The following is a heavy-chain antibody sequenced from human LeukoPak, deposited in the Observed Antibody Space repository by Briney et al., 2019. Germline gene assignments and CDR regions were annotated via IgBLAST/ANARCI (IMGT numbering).Heavy chain of an antibody. V-gene: IGHV3-48*01. D-gene: IGHD6-19*01. CDR2: ISSSSSTI. CDR1: GFTFSSYI. Sequence: GGSLRLSCAASGFTFSSYIMNWVRQAPGKGLEWVSYISSSSSTIYYADSVKGRFTISRDNAKNSLYLQMNSLRAEDTAVYYCARDLAVAVGWFDPWGQGTLVTVSS. J-gene: IGHJ5*02. CDR3: ARDLAVAVGWFDP.